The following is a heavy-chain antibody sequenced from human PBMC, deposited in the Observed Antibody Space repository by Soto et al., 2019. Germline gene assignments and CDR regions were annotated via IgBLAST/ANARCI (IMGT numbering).Heavy chain of an antibody. CDR3: AKATTNGGWFNPFDS. Sequence: QPGGSLRLSCAASGFSFVNYAMNWVRQAPGKGLEWVSGLSGSGTSTYYADPVKGRFTISRDNSRDTLFLQMNSLTADDTAVYYCAKATTNGGWFNPFDSWGRGALVTVSS. V-gene: IGHV3-23*01. CDR1: GFSFVNYA. D-gene: IGHD6-19*01. CDR2: LSGSGTST. J-gene: IGHJ4*02.